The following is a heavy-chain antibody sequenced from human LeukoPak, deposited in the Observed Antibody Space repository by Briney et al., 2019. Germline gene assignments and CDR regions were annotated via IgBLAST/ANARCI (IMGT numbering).Heavy chain of an antibody. CDR3: ARSLRGYSYGSFDY. J-gene: IGHJ4*02. Sequence: PSETLSLTCTVSGGSISSYYWSWIRQPPGKGLGWIGYIYYSGSTNYNPSLKSRVTISVDTSKNQFSLKLSSVTAADTAVYYCARSLRGYSYGSFDYWGQGTLVTVSS. CDR1: GGSISSYY. D-gene: IGHD5-18*01. CDR2: IYYSGST. V-gene: IGHV4-59*12.